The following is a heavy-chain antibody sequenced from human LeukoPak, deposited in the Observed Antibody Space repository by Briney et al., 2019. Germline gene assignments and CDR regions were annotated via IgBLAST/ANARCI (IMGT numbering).Heavy chain of an antibody. CDR1: GFTFSSYA. CDR3: AKYRYYDSSGPYYFDY. Sequence: PGGSLRLSCAASGFTFSSYAMSWVRQAPGKGLEWVSAISGSGGSTYYADSVKGRFTISRDNSKNTLYLQMNSLRAEDTAVYYCAKYRYYDSSGPYYFDYWGQGTLVTVSS. V-gene: IGHV3-23*01. CDR2: ISGSGGST. D-gene: IGHD3-22*01. J-gene: IGHJ4*02.